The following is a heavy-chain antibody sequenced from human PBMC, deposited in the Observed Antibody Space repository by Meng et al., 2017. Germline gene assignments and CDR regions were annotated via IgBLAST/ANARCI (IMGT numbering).Heavy chain of an antibody. CDR2: IIPIFGPA. V-gene: IGHV1-69*01. D-gene: IGHD4-17*01. Sequence: QVQLVAAGCVVKQPGYSVQVSCKASGGTFRSYAISWVLQAPGSGPELMGAIIPIFGPANYEQKFQGRVTITADESTSTAYMELSSLRSEDTAVYYCARDYGDYAWIAKRWFDPWGQGTLVTVSS. J-gene: IGHJ5*02. CDR3: ARDYGDYAWIAKRWFDP. CDR1: GGTFRSYA.